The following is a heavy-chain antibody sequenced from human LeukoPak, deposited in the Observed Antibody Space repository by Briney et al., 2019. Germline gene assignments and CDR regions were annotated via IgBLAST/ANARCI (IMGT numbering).Heavy chain of an antibody. CDR3: AKVTTNSNYAYFDY. D-gene: IGHD4-11*01. V-gene: IGHV3-33*06. Sequence: PGGSLRLSCAASGFTFSSYGMHWVRQAPGKGLEWVAVIWYDGSNKYYADSVKGRFTISRDNSKNTLYLQMNSLRAEDTAVYYCAKVTTNSNYAYFDYWGQGTLVTVSS. CDR2: IWYDGSNK. CDR1: GFTFSSYG. J-gene: IGHJ4*02.